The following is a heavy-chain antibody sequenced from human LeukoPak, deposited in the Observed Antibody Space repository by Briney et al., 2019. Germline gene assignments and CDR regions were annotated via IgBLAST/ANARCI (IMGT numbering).Heavy chain of an antibody. CDR2: ISAYNGNT. D-gene: IGHD3-3*01. J-gene: IGHJ6*02. CDR3: ASVFGVVTRPYHYYGMDV. CDR1: GYTFTSYG. V-gene: IGHV1-18*01. Sequence: ASVKVSCKASGYTFTSYGISWVRQAPGQGLEWMGWISAYNGNTNYAQKLQGRVTMTTDTSTSTAYMELRSLRSDDTAVYYCASVFGVVTRPYHYYGMDVWGQGTTVTVSS.